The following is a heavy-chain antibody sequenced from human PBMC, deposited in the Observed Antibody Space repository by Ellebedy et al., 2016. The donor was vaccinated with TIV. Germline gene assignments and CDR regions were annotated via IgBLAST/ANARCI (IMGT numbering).Heavy chain of an antibody. CDR1: GYPFTKYY. V-gene: IGHV1-46*01. CDR2: LDARAGST. D-gene: IGHD4-17*01. CDR3: ASVPSAGADF. J-gene: IGHJ4*02. Sequence: ASVKVSCKASGYPFTKYYFHWIRQAPGQGLEWMGVLDARAGSTTYAETLQGRISVTRDSSTRTVFMELSGLTSDDTAVYYCASVPSAGADFWGQGTLVSVSS.